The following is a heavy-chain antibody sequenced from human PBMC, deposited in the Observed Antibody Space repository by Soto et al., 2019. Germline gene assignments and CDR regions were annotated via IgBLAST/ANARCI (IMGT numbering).Heavy chain of an antibody. CDR2: IYNTGNT. D-gene: IGHD2-21*02. CDR3: ARGAPFVVVTAAPGDAFDI. CDR1: GGSIANYY. V-gene: IGHV4-4*09. J-gene: IGHJ3*02. Sequence: SETLSLTCTVSGGSIANYYWSWFRQPAGKRLEWIGYIYNTGNTYYNPSLKSRVTISVDRSKNHFSLRLSSVTAADTAMYYCARGAPFVVVTAAPGDAFDIWGRGTMVTVSS.